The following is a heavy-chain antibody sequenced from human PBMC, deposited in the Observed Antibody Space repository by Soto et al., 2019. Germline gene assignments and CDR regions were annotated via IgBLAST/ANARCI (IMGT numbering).Heavy chain of an antibody. CDR2: ISAYNGNT. CDR1: GYTFNRYG. D-gene: IGHD3-10*01. V-gene: IGHV1-18*01. J-gene: IGHJ4*02. Sequence: QVQLVQSGAEVKKPGASVKVSCKASGYTFNRYGISWVRQAPGQGLEWMGWISAYNGNTNYAQKLQGRVTMTTDTSTGKGYMEVRTLRSDDTAVYYCAREGYYGSGSADYWGQGTLVTVSS. CDR3: AREGYYGSGSADY.